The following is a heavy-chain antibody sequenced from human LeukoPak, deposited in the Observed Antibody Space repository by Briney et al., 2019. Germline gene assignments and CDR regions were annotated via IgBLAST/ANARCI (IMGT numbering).Heavy chain of an antibody. CDR2: INHSGST. J-gene: IGHJ5*02. CDR3: ARLITMIVDRTGANWFDP. Sequence: SETLSLTCAVYGGSFSGYYWSWIRQPPGKGLEWIGEINHSGSTNYNPSLKSRVTISVDTSKNQFSLKLSSVTAADTAVYYCARLITMIVDRTGANWFDPWGQGTLVTVSS. CDR1: GGSFSGYY. D-gene: IGHD3-22*01. V-gene: IGHV4-34*01.